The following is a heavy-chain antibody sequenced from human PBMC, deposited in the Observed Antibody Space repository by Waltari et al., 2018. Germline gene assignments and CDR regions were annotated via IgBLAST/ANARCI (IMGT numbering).Heavy chain of an antibody. CDR1: GASLRSYY. Sequence: QVQLQKSGPGLVKPSETLSLTSTVSGASLRSYYWSWVRQPPGKGLEWIGYIYYTGSTNYDPSRESRVTLSLDVSKNQFSLKLRSVTAADTALYYCIGTTRDVDVWGQGTTVTVSS. V-gene: IGHV4-59*01. J-gene: IGHJ6*02. D-gene: IGHD2-2*01. CDR3: IGTTRDVDV. CDR2: IYYTGST.